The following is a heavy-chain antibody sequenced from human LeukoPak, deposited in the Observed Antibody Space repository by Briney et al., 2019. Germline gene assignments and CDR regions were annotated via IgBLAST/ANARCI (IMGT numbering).Heavy chain of an antibody. D-gene: IGHD6-19*01. CDR3: ARDSALAQAVMFDY. CDR2: ISSTSSYI. V-gene: IGHV3-21*04. CDR1: GFIFRSYT. J-gene: IGHJ4*02. Sequence: GGSLRLSCAASGFIFRSYTMNWVRQAPGKGLEWVSSISSTSSYIYYADSVKGRFTISRDNAKNSLYLQMNSLRAEDTAVYYCARDSALAQAVMFDYWGQGTLVTVSS.